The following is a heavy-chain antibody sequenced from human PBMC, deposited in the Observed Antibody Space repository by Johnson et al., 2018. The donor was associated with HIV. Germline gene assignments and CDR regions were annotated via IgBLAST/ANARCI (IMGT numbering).Heavy chain of an antibody. V-gene: IGHV3-33*03. CDR1: GFTFSNYG. CDR3: AKGIPKGYDSSGYQDAFDI. Sequence: QVQLVESGGGLVQPGRSLRLSCAASGFTFSNYGMHWVRQTPGKGLEWVAVIWYDGSNKYYADSVKGRFTISRDNAKNSLYLQMNSLRAEDTALYYCAKGIPKGYDSSGYQDAFDIWGQGTMVTVSS. CDR2: IWYDGSNK. J-gene: IGHJ3*02. D-gene: IGHD3-22*01.